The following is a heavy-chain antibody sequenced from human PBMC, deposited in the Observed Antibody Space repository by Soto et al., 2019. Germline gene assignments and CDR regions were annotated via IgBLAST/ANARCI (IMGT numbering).Heavy chain of an antibody. J-gene: IGHJ4*02. D-gene: IGHD1-26*01. CDR1: GGSVSSSSYY. CDR2: IYYTGST. V-gene: IGHV4-39*01. CDR3: AGRRAGDYYFDY. Sequence: LSHTCTVSGGSVSSSSYYWGWIRQPPGKGLEWIGTIYYTGSTSYSPSLKRRVTISVDTSKTQFSLNLSSVTATDTAVYYCAGRRAGDYYFDYWGPGTLVTVSS.